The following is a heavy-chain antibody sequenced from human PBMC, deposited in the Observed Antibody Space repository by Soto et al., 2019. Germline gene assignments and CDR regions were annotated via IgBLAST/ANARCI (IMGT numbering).Heavy chain of an antibody. J-gene: IGHJ4*02. CDR1: GFTFSSYA. Sequence: PGGSLRLSCAASGFTFSSYAMHWVRQAPGKGLEWVAVISYDGSNKYYADSVKGRFTISRDNSKNTLYLQMNSLRAEDTAVYYCARESLGKPPYGGEQGGYFDHWGQGTLVTVSS. D-gene: IGHD2-21*01. V-gene: IGHV3-30-3*01. CDR3: ARESLGKPPYGGEQGGYFDH. CDR2: ISYDGSNK.